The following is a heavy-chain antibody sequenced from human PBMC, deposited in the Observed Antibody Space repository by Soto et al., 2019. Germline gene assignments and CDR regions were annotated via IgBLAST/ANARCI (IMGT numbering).Heavy chain of an antibody. CDR1: GGTFSSYA. Sequence: SVKVPCKASGGTFSSYAISWVRQAPGQGLEWMGGIIPIFGTANYAQKFQGRVTITADESTSTAYMELSSLRSEDTAVYYCARAPIVVVPAAIPRWFDPWGQGTLVTVSS. D-gene: IGHD2-2*02. V-gene: IGHV1-69*13. CDR2: IIPIFGTA. CDR3: ARAPIVVVPAAIPRWFDP. J-gene: IGHJ5*02.